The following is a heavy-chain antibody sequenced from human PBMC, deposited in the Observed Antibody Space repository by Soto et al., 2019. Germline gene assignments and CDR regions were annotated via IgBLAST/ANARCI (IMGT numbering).Heavy chain of an antibody. V-gene: IGHV4-59*08. CDR3: ARRRIGDY. Sequence: QVQLQESGPGLVKPWETLSLTCTVSGNSIGDYYWSWFRQSPGKGLEWIGYIYGSGSTNYNPSLKSQDTISADTSKNQFSLKLTSVTAADTAVYYCARRRIGDYWGQGTPITVSS. CDR2: IYGSGST. D-gene: IGHD3-3*01. CDR1: GNSIGDYY. J-gene: IGHJ4*02.